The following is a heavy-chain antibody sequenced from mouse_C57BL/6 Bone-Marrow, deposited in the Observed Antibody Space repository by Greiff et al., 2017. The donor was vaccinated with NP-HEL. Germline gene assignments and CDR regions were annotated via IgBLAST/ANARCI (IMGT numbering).Heavy chain of an antibody. D-gene: IGHD2-3*01. CDR3: AREDDGYSYCDY. Sequence: QVQLQQPGAELVRPGSSVKLSCKASGYTFTSYWMDWVKQRPGQGLEWIGNIYPSDSETHYNQKFKDKATLTVDKSSSTAYMQLSSLTSEDSAVYYCAREDDGYSYCDYWGKGTTLTVAS. V-gene: IGHV1-61*01. J-gene: IGHJ2*01. CDR2: IYPSDSET. CDR1: GYTFTSYW.